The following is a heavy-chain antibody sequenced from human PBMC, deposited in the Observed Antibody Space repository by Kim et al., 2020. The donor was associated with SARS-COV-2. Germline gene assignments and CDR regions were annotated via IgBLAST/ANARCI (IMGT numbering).Heavy chain of an antibody. V-gene: IGHV1-18*01. Sequence: ASVKVSCKASGYTFTSYAISWVRQAPGQGLEWMGRISTYNGNTNYAQKLQGRVTMTTDTSTSTAYMELRSLRSDDTAVYYCARASSPLLVVVVTSANWFDPWGEGTLVTVSS. CDR2: ISTYNGNT. D-gene: IGHD2-15*01. J-gene: IGHJ5*02. CDR3: ARASSPLLVVVVTSANWFDP. CDR1: GYTFTSYA.